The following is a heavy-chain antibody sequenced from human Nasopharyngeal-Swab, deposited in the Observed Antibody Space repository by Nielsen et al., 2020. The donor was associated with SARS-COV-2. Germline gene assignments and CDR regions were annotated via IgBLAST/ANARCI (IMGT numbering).Heavy chain of an antibody. J-gene: IGHJ6*02. V-gene: IGHV4-39*07. CDR1: GGSISSSSYY. CDR3: ARGRRYYYADYGMDV. D-gene: IGHD1-26*01. CDR2: IYYSGST. Sequence: GSLRLYCTVSGGSISSSSYYWGWIRQHPGKGLEWIGSIYYSGSTYYNPSLKSRVTISVDTSKNQFSLKLSSVTAADTAVYYCARGRRYYYADYGMDVWGQGTTVTVSS.